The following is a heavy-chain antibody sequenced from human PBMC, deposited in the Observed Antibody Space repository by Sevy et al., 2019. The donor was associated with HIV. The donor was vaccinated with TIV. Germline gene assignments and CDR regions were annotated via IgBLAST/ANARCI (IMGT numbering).Heavy chain of an antibody. J-gene: IGHJ4*02. D-gene: IGHD3-16*01. CDR3: VKEGGGGGGDH. V-gene: IGHV3-30*02. CDR1: GFSFSSYG. CDR2: IQYDGSNK. Sequence: GGSLRLSCAASGFSFSSYGMHWVRQAPGKGLEWMSSIQYDGSNKDYADSVKGRFTISRDNSKNTLYLQMNSLRVEDTVVFYCVKEGGGGGGDHWGQGTLVTVSS.